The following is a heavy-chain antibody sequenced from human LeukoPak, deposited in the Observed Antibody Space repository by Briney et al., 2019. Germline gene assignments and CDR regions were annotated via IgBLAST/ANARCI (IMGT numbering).Heavy chain of an antibody. V-gene: IGHV3-74*01. CDR2: INTDGSST. Sequence: GGSLRLSCAASEFTFSNYAMNWVRQAPGKGLVWVSLINTDGSSTNYADSVKGRFTISRDNAKNTLYLQMNSLRAEDTAVYYCATHRAFDIWGQGTMVTVPS. CDR1: EFTFSNYA. D-gene: IGHD1-14*01. CDR3: ATHRAFDI. J-gene: IGHJ3*02.